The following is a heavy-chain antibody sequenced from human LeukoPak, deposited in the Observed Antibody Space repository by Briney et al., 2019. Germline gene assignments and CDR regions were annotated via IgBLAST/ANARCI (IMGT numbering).Heavy chain of an antibody. J-gene: IGHJ6*02. CDR2: MNTNSGNT. Sequence: GASVKVSRKASGYTFTSYNFNWVRQAIGQGLEWVGWMNTNSGNTGYAQKLQGRVSMTRDTSISTAYMELSSLRSEDTAVYYCARGPVEAVCGVSTEDWGQGTTVTVSS. V-gene: IGHV1-8*01. CDR1: GYTFTSYN. CDR3: ARGPVEAVCGVSTED. D-gene: IGHD6-19*01.